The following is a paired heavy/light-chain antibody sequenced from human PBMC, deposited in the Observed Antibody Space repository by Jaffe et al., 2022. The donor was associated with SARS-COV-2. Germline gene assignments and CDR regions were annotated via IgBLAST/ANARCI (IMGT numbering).Light chain of an antibody. CDR2: LGS. J-gene: IGKJ5*01. CDR1: QSLLHSNKNNY. Sequence: EIVMTQSPVSLPVTPGEPASISCRSSQSLLHSNKNNYLEWYLQKPGQSPQLLIYLGSTRASGVPDRFSGSGSGTAFTLRISRVEAEDVGIYYCMQALQTATFGPGTRLEIK. CDR3: MQALQTAT. V-gene: IGKV2-28*01.
Heavy chain of an antibody. V-gene: IGHV1-3*01. CDR2: INGGDGDT. CDR3: ARGRGRRYYYAMDV. D-gene: IGHD3-10*01. Sequence: QVQLVQSAAEVKKPGASVKVSCLASGYSFSGFAMHWVRQVPGQRPEWMGRINGGDGDTKYSQIFQGRVTITTDTSASLVYMELSSLTFEDTAVYYCARGRGRRYYYAMDVWGQGTTVTVSS. CDR1: GYSFSGFA. J-gene: IGHJ6*02.